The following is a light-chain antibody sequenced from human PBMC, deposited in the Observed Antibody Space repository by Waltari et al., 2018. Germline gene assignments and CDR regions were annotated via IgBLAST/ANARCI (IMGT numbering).Light chain of an antibody. Sequence: QSALTQPASVSGSPGQSIIISCTGTTNDLGGYNYVSWYQQHPGKAPKLMFYDVNSRPSGVSSRFSGSKSGNTAYLIISGLQAEDEADYYCCSFTRSSTWVFGGGTKVTVL. CDR3: CSFTRSSTWV. CDR2: DVN. J-gene: IGLJ3*02. V-gene: IGLV2-14*03. CDR1: TNDLGGYNY.